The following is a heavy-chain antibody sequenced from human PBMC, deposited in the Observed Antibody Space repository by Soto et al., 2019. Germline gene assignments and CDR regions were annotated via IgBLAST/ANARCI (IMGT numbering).Heavy chain of an antibody. CDR2: VHHTGNT. CDR3: ARGREDYVDRHFGHLFDS. V-gene: IGHV4-59*01. CDR1: GDSIRDSF. Sequence: PSETLSLTCTVSGDSIRDSFWSWVRQPPGKGLEWIGLVHHTGNTNYNPSLETRVTMLIDASANHFSLTLTSVTPADAAIYYCARGREDYVDRHFGHLFDSWGQGTLVTVSS. D-gene: IGHD3-16*01. J-gene: IGHJ4*02.